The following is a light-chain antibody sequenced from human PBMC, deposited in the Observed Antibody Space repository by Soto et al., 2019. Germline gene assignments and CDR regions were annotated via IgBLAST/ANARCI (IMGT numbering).Light chain of an antibody. CDR1: QSVSSSY. J-gene: IGKJ1*01. V-gene: IGKV3-20*01. Sequence: EIVLTQSPGTRSLSPGERATLSCSASQSVSSSYLAWYQQKPGQAPRLLIYGASSRETGIPDRFSCSGAGTECTRTISRLEPEDFAVDYCQQYGSSPWTFGQGTKVDIK. CDR2: GAS. CDR3: QQYGSSPWT.